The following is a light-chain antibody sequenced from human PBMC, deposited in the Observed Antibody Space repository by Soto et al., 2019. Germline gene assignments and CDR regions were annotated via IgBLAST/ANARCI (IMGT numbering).Light chain of an antibody. J-gene: IGLJ1*01. Sequence: QSALTQPHSASGSAGQSVAISCTGTSSDVGGSNYVSWYEQHPCKAPKLMIYEVNRRPAGVPDRFSGSKSSNTASVTDSCVQSEDEADYYGSSYAGSSNVFASGSKVTVL. V-gene: IGLV2-8*01. CDR2: EVN. CDR1: SSDVGGSNY. CDR3: SSYAGSSNV.